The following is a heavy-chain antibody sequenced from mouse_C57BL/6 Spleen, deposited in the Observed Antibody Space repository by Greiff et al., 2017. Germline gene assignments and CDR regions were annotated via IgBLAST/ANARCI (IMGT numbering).Heavy chain of an antibody. CDR2: IYPRGGST. CDR1: GYTFTDHT. Sequence: VMLVESDAELVKPGASVKISCKASGYTFTDHTIHWMKQRPEQGLEWIGYIYPRGGSTKYTEKFKGQDTLTADKSSSTAYMQLNSLTSADSAGYYCGTRGVSYWYFDVWGTGTTVTVSS. J-gene: IGHJ1*03. CDR3: GTRGVSYWYFDV. V-gene: IGHV1-78*01.